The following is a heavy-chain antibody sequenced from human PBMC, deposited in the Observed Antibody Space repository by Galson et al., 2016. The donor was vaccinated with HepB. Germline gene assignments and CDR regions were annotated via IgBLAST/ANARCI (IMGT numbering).Heavy chain of an antibody. CDR1: GFTFSSFG. CDR2: IWSDGNKR. J-gene: IGHJ5*02. Sequence: SLRLSCAVSGFTFSSFGMHWVRQAPGKGLEWLAVIWSDGNKRYYADSVKGRITISRDNSKNTLYLQWNSLRAEDTAMYYSARDQGFSYGLNWLDPWGQGTLVTVSS. D-gene: IGHD3-3*01. V-gene: IGHV3-33*01. CDR3: ARDQGFSYGLNWLDP.